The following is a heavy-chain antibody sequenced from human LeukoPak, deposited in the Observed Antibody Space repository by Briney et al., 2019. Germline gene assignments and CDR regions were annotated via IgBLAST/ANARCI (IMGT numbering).Heavy chain of an antibody. V-gene: IGHV1-24*01. CDR2: FDPDDGET. D-gene: IGHD2-15*01. Sequence: ASVTVSCKVSGYTLTELPMHWVRQAPGKGLEWMGGFDPDDGETIYAQKFQGRVTMTGDTSTDTAYMELSSLRAEDTAVYYCAREALRRSYYGMDVWGLGTTVTVSS. J-gene: IGHJ6*02. CDR3: AREALRRSYYGMDV. CDR1: GYTLTELP.